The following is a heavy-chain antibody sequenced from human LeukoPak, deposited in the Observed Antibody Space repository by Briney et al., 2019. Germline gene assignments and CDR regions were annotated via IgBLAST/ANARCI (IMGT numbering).Heavy chain of an antibody. CDR3: ATEGRYCTSTSCYVDY. V-gene: IGHV3-64*01. CDR2: ITNNGGST. Sequence: GGSLRLSCAASGFTFSDYAMHWVRQAPGKGLEYVSAITNNGGSTYYANSVKGRFTVSRDNSKNTLYLQMGSLRADDMAVYYCATEGRYCTSTSCYVDYWGQGALVTVSS. CDR1: GFTFSDYA. D-gene: IGHD2-2*01. J-gene: IGHJ4*02.